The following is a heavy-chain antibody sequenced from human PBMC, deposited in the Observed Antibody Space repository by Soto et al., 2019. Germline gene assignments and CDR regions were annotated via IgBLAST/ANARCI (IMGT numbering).Heavy chain of an antibody. CDR2: ISAHNGNT. Sequence: QAHLVQSGAEVKKPGASVKVSCKGSGYAFTTYGITWVRQAPGQGREWMGWISAHNGNTNYAQKLQGRVTVTRDTSTSTAYMELRCLRSDDMAVYYCARGRYGDYWGQGAGVTVSS. V-gene: IGHV1-18*03. CDR3: ARGRYGDY. D-gene: IGHD1-1*01. J-gene: IGHJ4*02. CDR1: GYAFTTYG.